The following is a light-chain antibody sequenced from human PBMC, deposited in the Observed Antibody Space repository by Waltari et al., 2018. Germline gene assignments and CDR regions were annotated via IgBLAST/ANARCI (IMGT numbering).Light chain of an antibody. CDR3: QEYDSLPVT. J-gene: IGKJ4*01. Sequence: DIQMTQSPSSLSASVGARVTITCRASQSVKNNLAWYQQAPGKAPKVLIHKASRLESGAPSRVSGSGYGTEFTLTISSLQPDDFATYYCQEYDSLPVTFGGGTKVEI. CDR1: QSVKNN. CDR2: KAS. V-gene: IGKV1-5*03.